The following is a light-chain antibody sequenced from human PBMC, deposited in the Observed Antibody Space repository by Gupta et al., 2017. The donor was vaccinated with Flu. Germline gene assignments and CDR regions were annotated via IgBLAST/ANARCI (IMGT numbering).Light chain of an antibody. V-gene: IGKV1-39*01. CDR3: QQGDSFPWT. Sequence: DFKMTQSPSSLSASFGDRVTISCRASQSSGNYLNWYQQKVGEAPRLLIYLASRLQTGVPSRFSGRGSGTDINLTISSLQREDFATYYCQQGDSFPWTFGQGTEVDIK. CDR1: QSSGNY. J-gene: IGKJ1*01. CDR2: LAS.